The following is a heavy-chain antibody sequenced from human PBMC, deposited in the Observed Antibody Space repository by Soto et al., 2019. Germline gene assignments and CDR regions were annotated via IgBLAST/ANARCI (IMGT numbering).Heavy chain of an antibody. Sequence: PGGSLRLSCAASGFTFSSYAMSWVRQAPGKGLEWVLAISGNGDDTYYADSVKGRFTVSRDTSKNTLYLQMNSLRVEDTAVYYCAKRSGSQLPTWTFDYWGLGTLVTVSS. CDR3: AKRSGSQLPTWTFDY. J-gene: IGHJ4*02. CDR2: ISGNGDDT. D-gene: IGHD3-3*01. V-gene: IGHV3-23*01. CDR1: GFTFSSYA.